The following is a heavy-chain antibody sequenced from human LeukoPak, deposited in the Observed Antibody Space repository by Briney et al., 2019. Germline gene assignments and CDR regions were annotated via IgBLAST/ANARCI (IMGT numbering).Heavy chain of an antibody. J-gene: IGHJ4*02. V-gene: IGHV3-15*07. CDR2: IKPKTDDETT. Sequence: GGSLSLSCAASGFTFSNAYMNWVRQAPGKGREWVGRIKPKTDDETTEYAAPVKYRFSISRHDSKSMMYLQMNSLKTEDTAVYYCITPLPYSAQGGQGTLVTVSS. D-gene: IGHD2-21*01. CDR3: ITPLPYSAQ. CDR1: GFTFSNAY.